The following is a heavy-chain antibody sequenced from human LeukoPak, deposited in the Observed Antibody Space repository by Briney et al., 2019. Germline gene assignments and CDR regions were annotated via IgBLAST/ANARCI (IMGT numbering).Heavy chain of an antibody. CDR2: ISSSGSTI. Sequence: GGSLRLSCAASGVTFSDYYMSWIRQGPGEGLEWVSYISSSGSTIYYADSAKGRFTISRDNAKNSLYLQMNSLRAEDTAVYYCAVYYYDSSGYYPFDYWGQGTLVTVSS. CDR3: AVYYYDSSGYYPFDY. J-gene: IGHJ4*02. V-gene: IGHV3-11*04. D-gene: IGHD3-22*01. CDR1: GVTFSDYY.